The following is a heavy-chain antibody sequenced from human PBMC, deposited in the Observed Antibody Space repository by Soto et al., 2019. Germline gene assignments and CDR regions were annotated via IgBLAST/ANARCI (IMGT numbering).Heavy chain of an antibody. J-gene: IGHJ6*02. CDR1: GFTFGDYA. CDR3: TGHTPFEVQYYYGMDV. D-gene: IGHD1-1*01. CDR2: IRSKAYGGTT. V-gene: IGHV3-49*05. Sequence: KPGGSLRLSCTASGFTFGDYAMSWFRQAPGKGLEWVGFIRSKAYGGTTEYAASVKGRFTISRDDSKSIAYLQMNSLKTEDTAVYYCTGHTPFEVQYYYGMDVWGQGTTVTVSS.